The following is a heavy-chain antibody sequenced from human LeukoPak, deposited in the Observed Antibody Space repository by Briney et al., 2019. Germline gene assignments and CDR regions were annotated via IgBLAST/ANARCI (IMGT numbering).Heavy chain of an antibody. J-gene: IGHJ6*02. V-gene: IGHV4-59*08. CDR2: IYYSGAI. CDR1: GDSMRSYF. CDR3: ARRGNYGDSSMGYYYYGMDV. Sequence: PSETLSLTCTVSGDSMRSYFWSWIRQPPGKGLEWIGYIYYSGAINYNPFLKSRVTISVDASKNQFSLNLNSVTAADTAVYYCARRGNYGDSSMGYYYYGMDVWGQGTTVTVSS. D-gene: IGHD4-17*01.